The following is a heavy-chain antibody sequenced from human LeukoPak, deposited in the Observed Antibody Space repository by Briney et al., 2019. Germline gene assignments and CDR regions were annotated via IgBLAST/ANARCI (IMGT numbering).Heavy chain of an antibody. CDR2: IKRKTDGGTT. Sequence: PGGSLRLSCAASGFTFSNAWMSWVRQAPGKGLEWVGRIKRKTDGGTTDYAAPVKGRFTISRDDSKNTLYLQMNSLKTEDTAVYYCTTDPVLRYLDWLEEGAFDVWGQGTMVTVSS. D-gene: IGHD3-9*01. V-gene: IGHV3-15*01. CDR1: GFTFSNAW. CDR3: TTDPVLRYLDWLEEGAFDV. J-gene: IGHJ3*01.